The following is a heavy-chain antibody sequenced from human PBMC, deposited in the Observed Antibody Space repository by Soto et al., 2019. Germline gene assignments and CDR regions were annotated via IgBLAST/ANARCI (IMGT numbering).Heavy chain of an antibody. CDR1: SGSISSDNW. Sequence: QVQLQESGPGLVKPSGTLSLTCAVSSGSISSDNWWRWVRQPPGKGLEYIGEIYHSGNTNYNPSLKSRVTNSEAKSKNQLSMNLSAVTAADTAVYYCARRPTSVTTDYFDYWGQGTLVTVSP. D-gene: IGHD4-17*01. CDR3: ARRPTSVTTDYFDY. J-gene: IGHJ4*02. V-gene: IGHV4-4*02. CDR2: IYHSGNT.